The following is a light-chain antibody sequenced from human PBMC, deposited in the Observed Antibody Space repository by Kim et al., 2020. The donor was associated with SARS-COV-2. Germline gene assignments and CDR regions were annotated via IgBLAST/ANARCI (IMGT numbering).Light chain of an antibody. Sequence: VALGQTVRITWQGDSLRSYYAARYQQKPGQAPIVVIYGKNNRPSGIPDRFSGSSAGNTASLTITGTQAGDEADYYCNSRDSNDNVVFGGGTQLTVL. CDR2: GKN. J-gene: IGLJ2*01. CDR3: NSRDSNDNVV. CDR1: SLRSYY. V-gene: IGLV3-19*01.